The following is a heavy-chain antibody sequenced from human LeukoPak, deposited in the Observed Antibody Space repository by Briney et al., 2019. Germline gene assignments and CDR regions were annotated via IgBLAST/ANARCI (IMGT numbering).Heavy chain of an antibody. Sequence: GRSLRLSCAASGFTFSNYAMDWVRQAPGKGLEWVAVISKDGSMKYYADSVQGRFTVSRGNSENTLHLQMNSLKTEDTAVYYCAGESFDIWGQGTMVTVSS. CDR3: AGESFDI. V-gene: IGHV3-30*04. CDR2: ISKDGSMK. CDR1: GFTFSNYA. J-gene: IGHJ3*02.